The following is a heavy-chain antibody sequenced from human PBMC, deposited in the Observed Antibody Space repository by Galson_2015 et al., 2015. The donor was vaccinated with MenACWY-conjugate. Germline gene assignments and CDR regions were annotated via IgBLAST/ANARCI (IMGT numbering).Heavy chain of an antibody. J-gene: IGHJ4*02. CDR2: IKQDGSEK. CDR3: ARVWVRYVIDY. CDR1: GFTFSSYW. Sequence: SLRLSCAASGFTFSSYWMSWVRQAPGKGLEWVANIKQDGSEKYYVDSVKGRFTISRDNSKNTLYLQMNSLRAEDTAVYYCARVWVRYVIDYWCQGTLVTVSS. V-gene: IGHV3-7*01. D-gene: IGHD1-26*01.